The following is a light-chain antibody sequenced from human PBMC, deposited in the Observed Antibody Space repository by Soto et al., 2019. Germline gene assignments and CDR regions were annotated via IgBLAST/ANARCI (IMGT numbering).Light chain of an antibody. CDR1: QSVSSN. CDR2: DAS. CDR3: QQYNNSPRT. Sequence: EIVVTQSPATLSLSPGERATLSCRASQSVSSNLAWYQQKPGQAPTLLIYDASTRATGIPARFSGSGSGTEFTLTISSLESEDFAVYYCQQYNNSPRTFGQGTKLEIK. J-gene: IGKJ2*01. V-gene: IGKV3-15*01.